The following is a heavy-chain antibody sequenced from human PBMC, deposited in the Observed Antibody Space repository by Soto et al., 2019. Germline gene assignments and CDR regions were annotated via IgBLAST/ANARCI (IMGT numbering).Heavy chain of an antibody. CDR3: VRGMNPLF. CDR2: ISISSSDR. J-gene: IGHJ4*01. CDR1: GFTLRTYT. Sequence: GSLRLSCAASGFTLRTYTMNWVRQAPGKGLEWVSSISISSSDRYYADSVRGRFTISRDNAKNALYLQMNSLRADDTAVYFCVRGMNPLFGGQGTLVTVSS. V-gene: IGHV3-21*06.